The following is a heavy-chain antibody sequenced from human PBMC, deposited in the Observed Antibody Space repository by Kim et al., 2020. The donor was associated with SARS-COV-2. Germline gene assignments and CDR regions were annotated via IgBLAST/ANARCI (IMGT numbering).Heavy chain of an antibody. CDR2: INAGNGNT. CDR1: GYTFTSYA. V-gene: IGHV1-3*01. D-gene: IGHD3-10*01. CDR3: ARGHYYGSGSYYPPGRNYYYYGMDV. Sequence: ASVKVSCKASGYTFTSYAMHWVRQAPGQRLEWMGWINAGNGNTKYSQKFQGRVTITRDTSASTVYMELSSLRSEDTAVYYCARGHYYGSGSYYPPGRNYYYYGMDVLGQGTTVTVSS. J-gene: IGHJ6*02.